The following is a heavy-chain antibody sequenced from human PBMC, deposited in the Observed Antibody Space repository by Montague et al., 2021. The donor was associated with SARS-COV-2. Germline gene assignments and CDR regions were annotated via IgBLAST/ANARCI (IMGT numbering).Heavy chain of an antibody. CDR2: IYYSGST. J-gene: IGHJ5*02. Sequence: SETLSLTCTVSGGSISSYYWSWIRQPPGKGLEWIGYIYYSGSTNYNPSLKSRVTISVDTSKNQFSLKLSSVTAADTASYYCARRSLGYCSVGRCYSAFDPWGQGTLVTVSS. V-gene: IGHV4-59*12. D-gene: IGHD2-15*01. CDR3: ARRSLGYCSVGRCYSAFDP. CDR1: GGSISSYY.